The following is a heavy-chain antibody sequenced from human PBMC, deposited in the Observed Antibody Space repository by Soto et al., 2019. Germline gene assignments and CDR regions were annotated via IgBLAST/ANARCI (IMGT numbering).Heavy chain of an antibody. CDR1: GFSLSTSGVG. V-gene: IGHV2-5*01. Sequence: QITLKESGPTLVKPTQTLTLTCTFSGFSLSTSGVGVGWIRQPPGKALEWLALIYWNDDKRYSPSLKSRLTITKDTSKNQVVLTMTNMDPVDTATYYCAHSRMITFGGVIGPFDYWGQGTLVTVSS. D-gene: IGHD3-16*02. J-gene: IGHJ4*02. CDR2: IYWNDDK. CDR3: AHSRMITFGGVIGPFDY.